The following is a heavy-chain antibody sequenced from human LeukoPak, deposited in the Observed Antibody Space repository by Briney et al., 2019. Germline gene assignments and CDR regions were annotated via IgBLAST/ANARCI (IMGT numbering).Heavy chain of an antibody. J-gene: IGHJ4*02. CDR2: ISSSSTI. CDR3: ARGGRAVSLDY. D-gene: IGHD2-8*01. CDR1: GFTFSSYS. V-gene: IGHV3-48*01. Sequence: PGGSLRLSCAASGFTFSSYSMNWVRQAPGKGLEWVSYISSSSTIYYADSVKGRFTISRDNAKNSLYLQMNSLRAEDTAVYYCARGGRAVSLDYWGQGTLVTVSS.